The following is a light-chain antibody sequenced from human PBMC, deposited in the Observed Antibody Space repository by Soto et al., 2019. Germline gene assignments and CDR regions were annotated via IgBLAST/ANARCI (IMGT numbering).Light chain of an antibody. Sequence: QSALTQPASVSGSLGQSITISCTGTSSDIGGYKYVSWYQQHPGKAPKLIIFEVSNRPSGVSDRFSGSNSGNTASLPISGLQAEDEADYYCTSYSRYRVLVFGGGTKVTVL. J-gene: IGLJ3*02. CDR3: TSYSRYRVLV. V-gene: IGLV2-14*01. CDR1: SSDIGGYKY. CDR2: EVS.